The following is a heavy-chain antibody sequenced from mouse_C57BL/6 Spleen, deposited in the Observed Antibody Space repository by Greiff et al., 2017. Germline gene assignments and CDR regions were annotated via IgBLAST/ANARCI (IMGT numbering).Heavy chain of an antibody. Sequence: VQLQQPGAELVMPGASVKLSCKASGYTFTSYWMHWVKQRPGQGLEWIGEIDPSDSYTNYNQKFKGKSTLTVDKSSSTAYMQLSSLTSEDSAVYYCARFYSNYFYFDYWGQGTTLTVSS. CDR1: GYTFTSYW. J-gene: IGHJ2*01. CDR3: ARFYSNYFYFDY. V-gene: IGHV1-69*01. D-gene: IGHD2-5*01. CDR2: IDPSDSYT.